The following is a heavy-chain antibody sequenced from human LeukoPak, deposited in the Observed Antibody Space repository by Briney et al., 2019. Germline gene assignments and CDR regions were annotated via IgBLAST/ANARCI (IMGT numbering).Heavy chain of an antibody. V-gene: IGHV1-46*01. CDR2: INTSGGST. Sequence: ASVKVSCMASGYTFTSYYMHWVRQAPGQGLEWMGIINTSGGSTSYAQKFRGRATMTKDTSASTVYMELSRLSSEDTAVYYCARAGMLDGSGGSCYQEPSDYWGQGTLVTVSS. CDR1: GYTFTSYY. CDR3: ARAGMLDGSGGSCYQEPSDY. J-gene: IGHJ4*02. D-gene: IGHD2-15*01.